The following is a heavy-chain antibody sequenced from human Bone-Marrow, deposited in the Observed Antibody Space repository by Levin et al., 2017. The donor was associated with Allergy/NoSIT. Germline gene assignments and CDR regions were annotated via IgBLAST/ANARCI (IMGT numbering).Heavy chain of an antibody. CDR3: ARGGYHYYYYMDV. CDR2: INHSGST. CDR1: GGSFSGYY. Sequence: SSETLSLTCAVYGGSFSGYYWSWIRQPPGKGLEWIGEINHSGSTNYNPSLKSRVTISVDTSKNQFSLKLSSVTAADTAVYYCARGGYHYYYYMDVWGKGTTVTVSS. V-gene: IGHV4-34*01. J-gene: IGHJ6*03.